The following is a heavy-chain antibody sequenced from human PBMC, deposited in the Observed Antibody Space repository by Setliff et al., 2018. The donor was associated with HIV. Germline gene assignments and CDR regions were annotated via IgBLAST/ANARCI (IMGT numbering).Heavy chain of an antibody. D-gene: IGHD3-22*01. J-gene: IGHJ3*02. CDR2: INPSGGST. Sequence: ASVKVSCKASGYTFTSYYLHWVRQAPGQGLEWMGLINPSGGSTTYAQKFLGRVTLTRDTSTSTVYMELSSLRSEDTALYYCARDHKYYDSSDWVVGFDIWGQGTMVTVSS. V-gene: IGHV1-46*01. CDR3: ARDHKYYDSSDWVVGFDI. CDR1: GYTFTSYY.